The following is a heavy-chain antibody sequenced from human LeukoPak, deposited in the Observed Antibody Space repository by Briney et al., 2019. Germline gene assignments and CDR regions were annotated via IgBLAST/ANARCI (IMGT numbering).Heavy chain of an antibody. J-gene: IGHJ4*02. CDR2: INPSGGST. V-gene: IGHV1-46*01. CDR3: ASVLGYCSCYCYKSVDDY. D-gene: IGHD2-21*02. CDR1: GYTFTSYY. Sequence: ASVKVSCKASGYTFTSYYMHWVRQAPGQGLEWMGIINPSGGSTSYAQKFQGRVTMTRDTSTSTVYMELSSPRSEDTAVYYCASVLGYCSCYCYKSVDDYWGQGTLVTVSS.